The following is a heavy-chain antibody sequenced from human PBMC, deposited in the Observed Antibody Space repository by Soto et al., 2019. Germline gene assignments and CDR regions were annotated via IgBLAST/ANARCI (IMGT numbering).Heavy chain of an antibody. CDR2: IIPIFGTA. V-gene: IGHV1-69*13. CDR3: ARASGVVIMYYYYGMDV. CDR1: GGTFSSYA. J-gene: IGHJ6*02. D-gene: IGHD3-3*01. Sequence: SVKVSCKASGGTFSSYAISWVRQAPGQGLEWMGGIIPIFGTANYAQKFQVRVTITADESTSTAYMELSSLRSEDTAVYYCARASGVVIMYYYYGMDVWGQGTTVTVSS.